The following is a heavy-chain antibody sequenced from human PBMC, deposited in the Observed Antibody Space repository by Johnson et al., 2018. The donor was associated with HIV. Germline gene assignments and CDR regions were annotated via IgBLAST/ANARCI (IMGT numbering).Heavy chain of an antibody. J-gene: IGHJ3*02. Sequence: VQLVESGGGLVKPGGSLRLSCAASGFTFSSYWMSWVRQAPGKGLEWVGRIKSKTDGGTTDYAAPVKGRFTISRDDSKNTLYLQMNSLRAEDTAVYYCAREDSAFDIWGQGTMVTVSS. CDR2: IKSKTDGGTT. CDR3: AREDSAFDI. CDR1: GFTFSSYW. V-gene: IGHV3-15*01.